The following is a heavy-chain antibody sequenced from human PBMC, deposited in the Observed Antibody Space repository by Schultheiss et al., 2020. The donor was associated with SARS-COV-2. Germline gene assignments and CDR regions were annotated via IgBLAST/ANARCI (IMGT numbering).Heavy chain of an antibody. Sequence: LSLTCTVSGGSISSGSYYWSWIRQPAGKGLDWIGHISTSGTTNYNPSLKSRVTISVDTSRNQFSLKLTSVTAADTAVYYCVRMGYNFWSAYDSWGQGTLVTVSS. D-gene: IGHD3-3*01. V-gene: IGHV4-61*09. J-gene: IGHJ4*02. CDR3: VRMGYNFWSAYDS. CDR1: GGSISSGSYY. CDR2: ISTSGTT.